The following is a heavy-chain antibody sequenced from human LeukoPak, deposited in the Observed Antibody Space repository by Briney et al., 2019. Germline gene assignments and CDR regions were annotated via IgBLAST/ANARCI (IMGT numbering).Heavy chain of an antibody. CDR1: GFTLSHYA. D-gene: IGHD3-10*01. V-gene: IGHV3-9*01. CDR3: AKDRRPTVSGGYLDL. CDR2: ISWNSGHK. Sequence: GGSLRLPCAASGFTLSHYAMQWVRHPPAKGLEWVLCISWNSGHKVYADSVKGRFTIARDNAKNSLYLRMNSLRAEDTALYYCAKDRRPTVSGGYLDLWGRGTLVIVSS. J-gene: IGHJ2*01.